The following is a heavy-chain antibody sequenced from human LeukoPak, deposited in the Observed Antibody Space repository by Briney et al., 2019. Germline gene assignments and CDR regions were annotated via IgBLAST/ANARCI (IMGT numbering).Heavy chain of an antibody. CDR3: ARGGYSSSXXXYXYMDX. CDR1: GGSISTYY. D-gene: IGHD6-6*01. V-gene: IGHV4-4*07. J-gene: IGHJ6*03. Sequence: SETLSLTCTVSGGSISTYYWSWIRQPAGKGLEWIGRIYTSGSTNYNPSLKSRVTMSLDTSKNQFSLKLSSVTAADTAVYYCARGGYSSSXXXYXYMDXWDKGTTVTV. CDR2: IYTSGST.